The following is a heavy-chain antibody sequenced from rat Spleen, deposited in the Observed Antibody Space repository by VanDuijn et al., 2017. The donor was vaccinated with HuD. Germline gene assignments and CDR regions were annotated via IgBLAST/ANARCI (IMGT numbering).Heavy chain of an antibody. CDR3: SQLLQWVDY. CDR1: GFTYSNYV. V-gene: IGHV5-25*01. CDR2: ITNVAGKV. D-gene: IGHD1-1*01. Sequence: EVQLVESGGGLVQPGRSLKLSCAASGFTYSNYVMAWVSQAPGKGREWVASITNVAGKVHYPDSVKGRFNFSRDNGKSTLYLQMDSLRSEDTATYYCSQLLQWVDYWGQGVMVTVSS. J-gene: IGHJ2*01.